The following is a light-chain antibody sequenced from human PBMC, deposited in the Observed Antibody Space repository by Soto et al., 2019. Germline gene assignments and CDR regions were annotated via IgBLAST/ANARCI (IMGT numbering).Light chain of an antibody. CDR1: SSNSASNT. J-gene: IGLJ2*01. Sequence: QAVVTQPPSASGTPGQRVTISCSGSSSNSASNTVNWYQQLPGTAPKLLIYNNNQRPSGVLDRFSGSKSGTSASLAISGLQSEDEADYYCAAWDDSLNGPLFGGGTKLTVL. CDR2: NNN. CDR3: AAWDDSLNGPL. V-gene: IGLV1-44*01.